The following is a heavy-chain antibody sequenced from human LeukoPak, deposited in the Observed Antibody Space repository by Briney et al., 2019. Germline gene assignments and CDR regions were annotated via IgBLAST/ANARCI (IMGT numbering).Heavy chain of an antibody. D-gene: IGHD2-2*01. CDR1: GGTFSSYA. V-gene: IGHV1-69*05. CDR2: IIPIFGTA. Sequence: SVKVSCKASGGTFSSYAISWVRQAPRQGLEWMGGIIPIFGTANYAQKFQGRVTITTDESTSTAYMELSSLRSEDTAVYYCARGYCSSTSCYPGAFDIWGQGTMVTVSS. J-gene: IGHJ3*02. CDR3: ARGYCSSTSCYPGAFDI.